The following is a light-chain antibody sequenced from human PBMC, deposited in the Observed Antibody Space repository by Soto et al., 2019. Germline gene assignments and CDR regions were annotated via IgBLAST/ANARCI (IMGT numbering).Light chain of an antibody. CDR3: SSYAGSNNFV. J-gene: IGLJ1*01. CDR1: SSDVGGYNY. Sequence: QSALTQPPSASGSHGQSVTISCTGTSSDVGGYNYVSWFQQHPGKAPKLMIYEVSKRPSGVPDRFSGSKSGNTASLTVSGLQAEDEADYYCSSYAGSNNFVFGTGTKVNVL. V-gene: IGLV2-8*01. CDR2: EVS.